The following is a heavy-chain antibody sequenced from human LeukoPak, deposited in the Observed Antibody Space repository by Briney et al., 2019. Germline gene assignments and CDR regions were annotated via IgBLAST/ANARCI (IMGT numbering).Heavy chain of an antibody. Sequence: GGSLRLPCEASGFSFSRHWMHWVRQAPGKGLVWVSRIIGDGSITSYADSVKGRFTISRDNAKNTVHLQMNSLRVEDTAVYYCARGRGIAARRGYYYMDVWGKGTTVTVSS. CDR1: GFSFSRHW. D-gene: IGHD6-6*01. CDR2: IIGDGSIT. V-gene: IGHV3-74*01. CDR3: ARGRGIAARRGYYYMDV. J-gene: IGHJ6*03.